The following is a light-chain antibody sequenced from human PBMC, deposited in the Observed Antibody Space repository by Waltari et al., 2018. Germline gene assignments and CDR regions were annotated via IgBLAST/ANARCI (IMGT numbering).Light chain of an antibody. CDR1: NSNIGSKT. J-gene: IGLJ3*02. CDR2: RNS. V-gene: IGLV1-44*01. CDR3: AAWDDSLTGSWV. Sequence: QSVLTQQPPASGTPGQRVTTSCSGSNSNIGSKTVNWYQHSPGTAPKPPTSRNSQRPSGVPDRFSGSKSGTSASLAISGLQSEDDADYYCAAWDDSLTGSWVFGGGTKLTV.